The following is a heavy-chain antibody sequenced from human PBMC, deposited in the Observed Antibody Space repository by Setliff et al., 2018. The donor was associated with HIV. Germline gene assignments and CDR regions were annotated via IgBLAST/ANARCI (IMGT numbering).Heavy chain of an antibody. V-gene: IGHV3-33*01. CDR1: GFTFGSYG. J-gene: IGHJ2*01. D-gene: IGHD3-3*01. CDR2: VWHDGSKQ. Sequence: PGGSLRLSCVASGFTFGSYGMHWVRQTPGKGLEWVAGVWHDGSKQYYADSVKGRFTISRDNSKNTLYLQMNSLRAEDTAVYYCARVHQYDFWSGYSGWYFDLWGRGTLVTVS. CDR3: ARVHQYDFWSGYSGWYFDL.